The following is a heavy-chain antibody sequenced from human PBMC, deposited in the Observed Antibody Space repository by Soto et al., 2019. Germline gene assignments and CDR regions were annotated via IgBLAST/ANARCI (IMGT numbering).Heavy chain of an antibody. CDR1: GGSISSGDYY. Sequence: PSETLSLTCTVSGGSISSGDYYWSWIRQPPGKGLEWIGYINYSGSTYYNPSLKSRVTISVDTSKNQFSLKLSSVTAADTAVYYCARDRSGYSYGYPFFDYWGQGTLVTVSS. J-gene: IGHJ4*02. CDR2: INYSGST. V-gene: IGHV4-30-4*01. D-gene: IGHD5-18*01. CDR3: ARDRSGYSYGYPFFDY.